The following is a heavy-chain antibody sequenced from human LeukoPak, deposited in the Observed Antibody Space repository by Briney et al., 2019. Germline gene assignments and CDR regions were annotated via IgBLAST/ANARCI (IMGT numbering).Heavy chain of an antibody. CDR1: GGSISSYY. CDR3: ARENGYYDILTGYYNGYLDY. CDR2: IYYSGST. Sequence: SETLSLTCTVSGGSISSYYWSWIRQPPGKGLEWIGYIYYSGSTNYNPSLKSRVTISVDTSKNQFSLKLSSVTAADTAVYYCARENGYYDILTGYYNGYLDYWGQGTLVTVSS. D-gene: IGHD3-9*01. J-gene: IGHJ4*02. V-gene: IGHV4-59*01.